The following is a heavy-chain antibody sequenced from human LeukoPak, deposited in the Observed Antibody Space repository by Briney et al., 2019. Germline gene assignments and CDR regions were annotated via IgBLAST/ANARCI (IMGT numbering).Heavy chain of an antibody. CDR2: INPNSGGT. V-gene: IGHV1-2*02. D-gene: IGHD2-2*01. J-gene: IGHJ5*02. CDR1: GYTFTGYY. CDR3: ARAGCSTTSCYVPENWFGP. Sequence: EASVKVSCKASGYTFTGYYIHWVRQAPGQGLEWMGWINPNSGGTNYAQKFQGRVTVTRDTSISTAYMELSRLRSDDTAVYYCARAGCSTTSCYVPENWFGPWGQGTLVTVSS.